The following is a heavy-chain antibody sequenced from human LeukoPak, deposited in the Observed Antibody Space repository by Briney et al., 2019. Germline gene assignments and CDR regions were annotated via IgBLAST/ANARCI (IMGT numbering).Heavy chain of an antibody. CDR1: GFTFSSSA. CDR3: AKVLLARAYYYGMDV. V-gene: IGHV3-23*01. CDR2: ISGSGGST. Sequence: GGSLRLSCAASGFTFSSSAMSWVRQAPGKGLEWVSAISGSGGSTYYADSVKGRFTISRDNSKNTLYLQMNSLRIEDTAVYYCAKVLLARAYYYGMDVWGQGTTVTVSS. J-gene: IGHJ6*02. D-gene: IGHD2-15*01.